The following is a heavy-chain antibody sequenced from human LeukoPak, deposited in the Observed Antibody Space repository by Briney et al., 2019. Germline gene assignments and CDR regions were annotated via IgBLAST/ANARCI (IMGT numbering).Heavy chain of an antibody. J-gene: IGHJ6*03. D-gene: IGHD2-15*01. CDR2: IYTSGST. CDR1: GGSISGYY. CDR3: ARGVYCSGDTCYYYYYYMDV. V-gene: IGHV4-4*07. Sequence: SSETLSLTCTVSGGSISGYYWSWIRQPAGKGLEWIGRIYTSGSTNYNPSLKSRVTISLDRSKNQFSLRLSSVTAADTAVYYCARGVYCSGDTCYYYYYYMDVWGKGTTVTVSS.